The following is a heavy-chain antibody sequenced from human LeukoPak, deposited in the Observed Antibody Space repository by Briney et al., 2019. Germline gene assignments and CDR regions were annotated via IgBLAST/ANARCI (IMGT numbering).Heavy chain of an antibody. V-gene: IGHV3-11*01. CDR1: VFTFSDYY. CDR3: ASGGGYSSGWYGY. D-gene: IGHD6-13*01. CDR2: IGGSGSVV. J-gene: IGHJ4*02. Sequence: GGSLRLSCVASVFTFSDYYMSWIRLTPGKGPEWVSYIGGSGSVVHYADSVKGRFTISRDNAKKSLYLQMDSLRADDTAVYYCASGGGYSSGWYGYWGQGTLVTVSS.